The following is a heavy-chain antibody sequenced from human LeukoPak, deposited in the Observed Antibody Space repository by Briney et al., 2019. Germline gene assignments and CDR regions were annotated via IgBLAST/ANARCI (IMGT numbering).Heavy chain of an antibody. V-gene: IGHV4-59*11. CDR2: IYYSGST. CDR1: GGSIISHY. D-gene: IGHD6-6*01. J-gene: IGHJ4*02. CDR3: ARASVAALFDY. Sequence: SETLSVTCTVSGGSIISHYWSWIRQPPGKGLERIGYIYYSGSTNYNPSLKSRVTISVDTSKNQFSLKLSSVTAADTAVYYCARASVAALFDYWGQGTLVTVSS.